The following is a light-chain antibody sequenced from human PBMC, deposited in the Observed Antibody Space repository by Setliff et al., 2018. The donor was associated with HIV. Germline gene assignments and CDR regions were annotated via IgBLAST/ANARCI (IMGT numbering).Light chain of an antibody. CDR2: QAT. Sequence: SALTQPASVSGSPGQSITISCTGTSNDVGRYDLVSWYQQHLARAPKLIIYQATRRPSGVSNRFSGSKSGNVASLTISGLQAEDEADYYCCSNTGSNTLVFGTGTKVTVL. J-gene: IGLJ1*01. CDR1: SNDVGRYDL. CDR3: CSNTGSNTLV. V-gene: IGLV2-23*01.